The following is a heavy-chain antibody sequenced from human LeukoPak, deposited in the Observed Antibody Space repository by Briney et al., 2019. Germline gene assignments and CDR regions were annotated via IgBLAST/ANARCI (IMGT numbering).Heavy chain of an antibody. V-gene: IGHV5-51*01. J-gene: IGHJ3*02. CDR1: GYSFTSYW. D-gene: IGHD3-10*01. CDR2: IYPGDSDT. Sequence: GESLKISCKGSGYSFTSYWIGWVRQMPGKGLEWMGIIYPGDSDTRYSPSFQGQVTISADKSISTAYLQWSSLKASDTAMYYCARDLSDYGSHDAFDIWGQGTLVTVSS. CDR3: ARDLSDYGSHDAFDI.